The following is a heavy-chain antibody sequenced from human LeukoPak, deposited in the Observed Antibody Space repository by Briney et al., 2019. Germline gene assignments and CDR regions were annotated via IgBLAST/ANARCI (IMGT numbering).Heavy chain of an antibody. D-gene: IGHD3-3*01. CDR1: GFTFNNYA. CDR2: ISGIGGST. J-gene: IGHJ4*02. V-gene: IGHV3-23*01. CDR3: ANTFGVVLGFEY. Sequence: PGGSLRLSCAASGFTFNNYAMSWVRQAPGKGLEWVSSISGIGGSTYYADSVKGRFTISRDNSKNTLYLQMNSLRAEDTAVYYCANTFGVVLGFEYWGQGTLVTVSS.